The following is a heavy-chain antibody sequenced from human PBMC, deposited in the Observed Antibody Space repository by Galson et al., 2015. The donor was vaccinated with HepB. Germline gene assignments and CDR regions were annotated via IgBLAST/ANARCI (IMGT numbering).Heavy chain of an antibody. Sequence: SVKVSCKASGGTFSSYAISWVRQAPGQGLEWMGGIIPIFGTANYAQKFQGRVTITADESTSTAYMELSSLRSEDTAVYYCARAQGTMVRGVLMGFYFDYWGQGTLVTVSS. J-gene: IGHJ4*02. D-gene: IGHD3-10*01. CDR1: GGTFSSYA. CDR2: IIPIFGTA. CDR3: ARAQGTMVRGVLMGFYFDY. V-gene: IGHV1-69*13.